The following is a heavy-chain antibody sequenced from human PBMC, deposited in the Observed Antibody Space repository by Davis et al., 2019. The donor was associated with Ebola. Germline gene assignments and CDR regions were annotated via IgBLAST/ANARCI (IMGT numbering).Heavy chain of an antibody. Sequence: AASVKVSCKASGYTFTGYGISWVRQAPGQGLEWMGWISAYNGNTNYAQKLQGRVTMTTDTSTSTAYMELSSLTSDDTAVYYCARGPRPYSDSGYCDSWGQGTLVTVSS. D-gene: IGHD4-11*01. CDR3: ARGPRPYSDSGYCDS. V-gene: IGHV1-18*04. CDR1: GYTFTGYG. CDR2: ISAYNGNT. J-gene: IGHJ4*02.